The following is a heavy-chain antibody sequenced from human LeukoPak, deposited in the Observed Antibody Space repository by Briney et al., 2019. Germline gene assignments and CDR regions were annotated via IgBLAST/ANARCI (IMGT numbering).Heavy chain of an antibody. CDR3: ARDPDDYGDYSYFDY. D-gene: IGHD4-17*01. CDR2: IWYDGSNK. J-gene: IGHJ4*02. CDR1: GFTFGSYG. Sequence: GGSLRLSCAASGFTFGSYGMHWVRQAPGKGLEWVAVIWYDGSNKYYADPVKGRFTISRDNSKNTLFLQMNSLRAEDTAVYYCARDPDDYGDYSYFDYWGQGTLVTVSS. V-gene: IGHV3-33*01.